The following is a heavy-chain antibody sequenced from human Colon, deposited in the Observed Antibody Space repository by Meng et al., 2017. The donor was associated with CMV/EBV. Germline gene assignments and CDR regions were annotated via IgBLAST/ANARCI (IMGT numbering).Heavy chain of an antibody. CDR1: GFAFNNFR. D-gene: IGHD4-11*01. CDR3: ARERLTSNYEYYFDY. CDR2: ITSSSNYI. Sequence: GGSLRLSCAASGFAFNNFRMSWVRQAPRKGLEWVSAITSSSNYIYYADSVKGRFTISRDNTKNSLYLQMNTLRAEDAAVYYCARERLTSNYEYYFDYWGQGTLVTVSS. V-gene: IGHV3-21*01. J-gene: IGHJ4*02.